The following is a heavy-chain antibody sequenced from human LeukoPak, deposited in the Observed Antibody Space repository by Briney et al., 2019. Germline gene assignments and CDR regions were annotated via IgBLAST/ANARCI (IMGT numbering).Heavy chain of an antibody. V-gene: IGHV4-39*07. Sequence: SETLSLTCTVSSGSIGTSNYYWGWVRQPPGKALEWIGNIFYSGSTYYSPSLKSRVTISLDTSKNQFSLHLTSVTAADTAVYYCARGSAYYYDTSGPRFYYDYWGQGILVAISS. CDR1: SGSIGTSNYY. J-gene: IGHJ4*02. CDR3: ARGSAYYYDTSGPRFYYDY. CDR2: IFYSGST. D-gene: IGHD3-22*01.